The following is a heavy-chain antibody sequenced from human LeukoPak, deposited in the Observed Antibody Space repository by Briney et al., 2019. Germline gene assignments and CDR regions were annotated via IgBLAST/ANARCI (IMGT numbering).Heavy chain of an antibody. D-gene: IGHD3-3*01. Sequence: GGSLRLSCAASGFTFSSYWMSWVRQAPGKGLEWVANIKQDGSEKYYVDSVKGRFTISRDNAKNSLYLQMNSLRAEDTAVYYCARDWIWYYDFWSGYDYWGQGTLVTVSS. CDR2: IKQDGSEK. CDR3: ARDWIWYYDFWSGYDY. J-gene: IGHJ4*02. V-gene: IGHV3-7*01. CDR1: GFTFSSYW.